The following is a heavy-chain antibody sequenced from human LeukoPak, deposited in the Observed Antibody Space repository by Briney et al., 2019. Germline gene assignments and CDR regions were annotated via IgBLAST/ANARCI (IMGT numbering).Heavy chain of an antibody. CDR1: GGSFSSGNYY. V-gene: IGHV4-31*03. Sequence: PSQTLSLTCTVSGGSFSSGNYYWSWIRQHPGKGLEWIGYMYYRGSTYYNPSLKSRVTISVDTSKNQFSLKLSSVTAADTAVYYCARSYGYGTNFDYWGQGTLVTVSS. CDR2: MYYRGST. J-gene: IGHJ4*02. D-gene: IGHD5-18*01. CDR3: ARSYGYGTNFDY.